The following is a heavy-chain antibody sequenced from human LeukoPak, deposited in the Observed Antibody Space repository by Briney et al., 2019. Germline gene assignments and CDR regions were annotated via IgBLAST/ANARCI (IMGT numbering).Heavy chain of an antibody. D-gene: IGHD3-10*01. CDR2: IYSGGST. CDR1: GFTVRSNY. J-gene: IGHJ4*02. Sequence: GGSLRLSCAASGFTVRSNYMSWVRQAPGKGLEWVSVIYSGGSTYYADSVKGRFTISRDNSKNTLYLQMNSLRAEDTAVYYCAREDYYGSGSLDYWGQGTLVTVSS. V-gene: IGHV3-53*01. CDR3: AREDYYGSGSLDY.